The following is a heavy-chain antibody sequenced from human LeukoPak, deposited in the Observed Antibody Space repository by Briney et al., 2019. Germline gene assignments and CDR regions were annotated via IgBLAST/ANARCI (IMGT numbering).Heavy chain of an antibody. CDR3: AREDYGASGSSLGNLDY. D-gene: IGHD4/OR15-4a*01. CDR2: ISYDVITK. Sequence: GGSLRLSCSASGFTFTNYPIHWVRQAPGKGLEWVAVISYDVITKYYVDSVKGRFTLSRDNSKNILFLQMDSLRAEDTAVYFCAREDYGASGSSLGNLDYWGQGTLVTVSS. J-gene: IGHJ4*02. V-gene: IGHV3-30-3*01. CDR1: GFTFTNYP.